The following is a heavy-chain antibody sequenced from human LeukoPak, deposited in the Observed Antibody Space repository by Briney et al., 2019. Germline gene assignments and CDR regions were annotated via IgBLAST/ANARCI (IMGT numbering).Heavy chain of an antibody. J-gene: IGHJ3*02. CDR3: ARVDIVGATPGPFDI. Sequence: SETLSLTCTVSGYSISSGYYWGWIRQPPGKGLEWIGSIYHSGSTYYNPSLKSRVTISVDTSKNQFSLKLSSVTAADTAVYYCARVDIVGATPGPFDIWGQGTMVTVSS. D-gene: IGHD1-26*01. V-gene: IGHV4-38-2*02. CDR1: GYSISSGYY. CDR2: IYHSGST.